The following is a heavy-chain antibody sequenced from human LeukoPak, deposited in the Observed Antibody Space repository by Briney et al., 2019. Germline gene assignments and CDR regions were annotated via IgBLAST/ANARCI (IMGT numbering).Heavy chain of an antibody. CDR3: ARVGSTYYYDSSGYCDY. CDR1: GFTFSSYW. J-gene: IGHJ4*02. V-gene: IGHV3-7*01. Sequence: PGGSLRLSCAASGFTFSSYWMSWVRQAPGKGLEWVANIKQDGSEKYYVDSVKGRFTISRDNAKNSLYLQMNSLRAEDTAVYYCARVGSTYYYDSSGYCDYWGQGTLVTVSS. D-gene: IGHD3-22*01. CDR2: IKQDGSEK.